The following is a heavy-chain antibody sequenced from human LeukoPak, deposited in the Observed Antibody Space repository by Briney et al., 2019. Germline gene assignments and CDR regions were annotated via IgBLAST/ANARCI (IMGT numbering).Heavy chain of an antibody. CDR3: AKLGSSSWYGYFDY. J-gene: IGHJ4*02. D-gene: IGHD6-13*01. Sequence: ASVKVSCKASGYTFTGYYMHWVRQAPGQGLEWMGWINPNSGGTNYAQKFQGWVTMTRDTSISTAYMELSRLRSDDTAVYYCAKLGSSSWYGYFDYWGQGTLVTVSS. CDR1: GYTFTGYY. CDR2: INPNSGGT. V-gene: IGHV1-2*04.